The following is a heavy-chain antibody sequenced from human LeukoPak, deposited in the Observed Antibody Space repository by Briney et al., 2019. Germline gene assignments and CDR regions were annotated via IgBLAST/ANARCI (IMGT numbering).Heavy chain of an antibody. Sequence: PGGSLRLSCAASGFTFTRYAVTWVRQGPGKGLGWVCTTCLSTVNTLSGDSVNGRFSISRDNSKNTLDLQMNSLRVDDTAVYYCATGDGIGKQPRAYYFDNWGKGTLVAGSS. V-gene: IGHV3-23*01. D-gene: IGHD5-24*01. J-gene: IGHJ4*02. CDR2: TCLSTVNT. CDR1: GFTFTRYA. CDR3: ATGDGIGKQPRAYYFDN.